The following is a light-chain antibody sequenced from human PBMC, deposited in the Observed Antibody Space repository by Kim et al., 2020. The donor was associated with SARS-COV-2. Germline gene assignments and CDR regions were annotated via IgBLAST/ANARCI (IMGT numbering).Light chain of an antibody. Sequence: SYELTQPPSVSVAPGKTATIDCGGDNIGTKAVQXYQQRAGQAPILVISHNTDRPSGIPERFSGSNSGNAATLTIRRVEAGDEADYFCLVWDTPSSHYVFG. V-gene: IGLV3-21*04. CDR2: HNT. J-gene: IGLJ1*01. CDR3: LVWDTPSSHYV. CDR1: NIGTKA.